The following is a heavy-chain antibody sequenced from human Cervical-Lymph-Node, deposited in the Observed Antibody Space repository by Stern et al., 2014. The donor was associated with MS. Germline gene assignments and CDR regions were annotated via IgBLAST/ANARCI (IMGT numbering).Heavy chain of an antibody. CDR1: GFTFDDYA. D-gene: IGHD6-19*01. CDR2: ISWKSATM. V-gene: IGHV3-9*01. Sequence: EVQLVESGGGLVQPGRSLRLSCAASGFTFDDYAMHWVRQAPGKGLEWVSGISWKSATMAYADSVKGRFTISRDNAKNSLYLQMNSLRAEDTALYFCAKSRIAVPGTRTCFDYWGQGTLVTVSS. J-gene: IGHJ4*02. CDR3: AKSRIAVPGTRTCFDY.